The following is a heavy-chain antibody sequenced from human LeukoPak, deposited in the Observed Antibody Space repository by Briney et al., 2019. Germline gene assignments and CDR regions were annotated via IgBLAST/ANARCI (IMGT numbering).Heavy chain of an antibody. Sequence: PGGSLRLSCAASGFTFSSYEINWVRQAPGKGLEWVSYISSSGSTIKYADAVKGRFTISRDNAKNSLYLQMNSLSADDTALYYCARHYYDSSGYYYGDYYYYMDVWGKGTTVTISS. CDR1: GFTFSSYE. CDR3: ARHYYDSSGYYYGDYYYYMDV. CDR2: ISSSGSTI. V-gene: IGHV3-48*03. D-gene: IGHD3-22*01. J-gene: IGHJ6*03.